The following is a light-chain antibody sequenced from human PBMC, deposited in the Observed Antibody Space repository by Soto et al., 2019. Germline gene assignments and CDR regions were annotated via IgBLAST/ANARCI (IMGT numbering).Light chain of an antibody. Sequence: EIVLTQSPGTLSLSPADRATLSCRASETVTGKYLAWYQQKVGQAPRLLIFAASNRATGIPDRFSGSGSGTDFTLTISRLEPEDFAMYFCQQYSSPPKTFGQGNKVELK. V-gene: IGKV3-20*01. J-gene: IGKJ1*01. CDR2: AAS. CDR3: QQYSSPPKT. CDR1: ETVTGKY.